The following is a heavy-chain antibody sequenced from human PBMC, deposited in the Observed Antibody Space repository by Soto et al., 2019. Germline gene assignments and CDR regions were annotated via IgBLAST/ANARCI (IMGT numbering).Heavy chain of an antibody. V-gene: IGHV3-73*01. D-gene: IGHD6-19*01. Sequence: GSLRLSCAASGFTFGGSAMHWVRQASGKGLEWVGHIRSKTNSYATAYAESVKSRFTISRDDSMNTAYLQMNSLKTEDTAVYFCTRQTDAVQWLVVPTDYNFDYWGQGTL. CDR3: TRQTDAVQWLVVPTDYNFDY. CDR1: GFTFGGSA. J-gene: IGHJ4*02. CDR2: IRSKTNSYAT.